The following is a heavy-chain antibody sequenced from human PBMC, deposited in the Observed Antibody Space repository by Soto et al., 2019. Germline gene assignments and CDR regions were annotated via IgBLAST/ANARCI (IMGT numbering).Heavy chain of an antibody. J-gene: IGHJ5*02. CDR2: IYHSGTT. Sequence: QVQLQESGPGLVKPSQTLSLTCTVSGGSISSGGYYWSWIRQHPGKGLEWIGYIYHSGTTYYNPSHKRRVTISVDTSKNQFSVKLTSVTAADTAVYYCARVRGGQLLGWFDPWGQGTLVTVSS. CDR1: GGSISSGGYY. D-gene: IGHD2-2*01. V-gene: IGHV4-31*03. CDR3: ARVRGGQLLGWFDP.